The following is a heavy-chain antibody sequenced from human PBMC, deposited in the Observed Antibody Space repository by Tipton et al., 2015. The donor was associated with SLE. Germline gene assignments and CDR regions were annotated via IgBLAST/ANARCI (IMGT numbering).Heavy chain of an antibody. CDR3: AREEADCGGDCFLE. J-gene: IGHJ4*02. V-gene: IGHV3-48*03. Sequence: SLRLSCAASGFIFSYFEMNWVRQAPGKGLEWLSYIGRSGSSIYYADSVKDRFTVSRDDAKNSLYLQMNSLRAEDTAVYYCAREEADCGGDCFLEWGQGTLVTVSS. CDR2: IGRSGSSI. D-gene: IGHD2-21*01. CDR1: GFIFSYFE.